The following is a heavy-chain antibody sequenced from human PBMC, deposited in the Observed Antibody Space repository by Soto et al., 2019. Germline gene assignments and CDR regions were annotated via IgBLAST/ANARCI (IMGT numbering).Heavy chain of an antibody. Sequence: EMQLEESGGGLVQPGGSRRLSCEASGFSFTNHWMSWVRQAPGKGLEWVANIKQDGGETYYLESVKGRFSISRDNAKDSVYLQMSGLRAEDTAVYYCARHGFHRDALDLWGQGTLVTVS. CDR2: IKQDGGET. CDR3: ARHGFHRDALDL. V-gene: IGHV3-7*03. D-gene: IGHD2-2*03. CDR1: GFSFTNHW. J-gene: IGHJ3*01.